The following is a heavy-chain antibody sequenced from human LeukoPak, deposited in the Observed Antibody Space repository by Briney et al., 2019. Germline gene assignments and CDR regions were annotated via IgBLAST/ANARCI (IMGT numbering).Heavy chain of an antibody. CDR3: ARGSAMFDYSSSYWFDP. Sequence: TXSXTCXVXGGSFSGYYWSWIRQPPGKGLEWIGEINHSGSTNYNPSLKSRVTMSVATSKTQFSLKLSSVTAADTAVYYCARGSAMFDYSSSYWFDPWGQGTLVTVSS. CDR2: INHSGST. CDR1: GGSFSGYY. V-gene: IGHV4-34*01. D-gene: IGHD6-6*01. J-gene: IGHJ5*02.